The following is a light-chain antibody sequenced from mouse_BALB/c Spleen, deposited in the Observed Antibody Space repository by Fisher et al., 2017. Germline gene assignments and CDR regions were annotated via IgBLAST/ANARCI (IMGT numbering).Light chain of an antibody. CDR2: DTS. J-gene: IGKJ4*01. CDR1: SSVSY. Sequence: IVLTQSTAIMSASPGEKVTMTCSASSSVSYMYWYQQKPGSSPRLLIYDTSNLASGVPARFSGSGSGTSYSLTISRMEAEDAATYYCQQRSSYPPFTFGSGTKLEIK. CDR3: QQRSSYPPFT. V-gene: IGKV4-55*01.